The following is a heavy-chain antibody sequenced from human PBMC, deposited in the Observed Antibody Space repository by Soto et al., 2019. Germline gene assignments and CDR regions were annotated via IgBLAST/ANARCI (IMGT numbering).Heavy chain of an antibody. Sequence: GGSLRLSCTASGFSFSSYSMNWVRQAPGKGLEWVSYISTSSSTIYYADSVKGRFTISRDNAKNSLYLQMNSLRAEDTAVYYGGGGYYFDYWGQGALVTVSS. CDR1: GFSFSSYS. V-gene: IGHV3-48*01. CDR3: GGGYYFDY. D-gene: IGHD3-16*01. J-gene: IGHJ4*02. CDR2: ISTSSSTI.